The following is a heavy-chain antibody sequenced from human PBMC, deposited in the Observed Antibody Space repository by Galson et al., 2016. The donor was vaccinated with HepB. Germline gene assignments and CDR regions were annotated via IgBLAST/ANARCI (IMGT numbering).Heavy chain of an antibody. V-gene: IGHV4-34*01. J-gene: IGHJ6*02. CDR3: ARGIMEMSYGGHNYQYSFDI. CDR2: INHSGRS. CDR1: GGSLSYYF. Sequence: SETLSLTCAVSGGSLSYYFCTWVRQPPGKGLEWIGEINHSGRSNFSPSLKRPFTLSVDTSRSEFSLRVFSVTAADTAVYYCARGIMEMSYGGHNYQYSFDIWGPGTTVTVSS. D-gene: IGHD2-21*01.